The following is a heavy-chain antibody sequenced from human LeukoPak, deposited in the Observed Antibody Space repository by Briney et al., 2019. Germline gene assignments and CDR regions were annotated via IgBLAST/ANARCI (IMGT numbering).Heavy chain of an antibody. CDR3: ARDSSGGLDY. V-gene: IGHV3-23*01. D-gene: IGHD6-19*01. J-gene: IGHJ4*02. CDR1: GFTFSNYA. Sequence: PGGSLRLSCAASGFTFSNYAMSWVRQAPGKGLEWVSAISTSGGSTYHADSVKGRFSISRDNLKNTLYLQMNSLRDEDTAVYYCARDSSGGLDYWGQGTLVTVSS. CDR2: ISTSGGST.